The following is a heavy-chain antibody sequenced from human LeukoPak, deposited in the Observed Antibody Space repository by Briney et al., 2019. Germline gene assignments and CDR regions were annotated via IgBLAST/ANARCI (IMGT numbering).Heavy chain of an antibody. D-gene: IGHD4-17*01. CDR3: ARDTVTTPVNWFDP. J-gene: IGHJ5*02. CDR2: ISVYSGNT. CDR1: GYTFSSYG. Sequence: ASVKVSRKASGYTFSSYGIAWVRQAPGQGLEWMGWISVYSGNTNYAQHLQGRVTMTTDTSTFTAYMELRSLRSDDTAVYYCARDTVTTPVNWFDPWGQGTLVTVSS. V-gene: IGHV1-18*01.